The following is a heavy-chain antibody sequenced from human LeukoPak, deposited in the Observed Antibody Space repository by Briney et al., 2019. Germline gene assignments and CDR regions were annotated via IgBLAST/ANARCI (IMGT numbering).Heavy chain of an antibody. D-gene: IGHD2-2*02. CDR2: IYPGDSDT. CDR1: GYSFTSYW. V-gene: IGHV5-51*01. J-gene: IGHJ2*01. CDR3: ARFVVPAAIPYTWYFDL. Sequence: GESLKISCKGSGYSFTSYWIGWVRQMPGKGLEWMGIIYPGDSDTRYSPSFQGQVTISADKSIGTAYLQWSSLKASDTAMYYCARFVVPAAIPYTWYFDLWGRGTLVTVSS.